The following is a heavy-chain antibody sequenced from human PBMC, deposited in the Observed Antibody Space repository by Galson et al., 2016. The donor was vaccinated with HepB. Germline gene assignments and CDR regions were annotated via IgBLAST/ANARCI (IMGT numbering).Heavy chain of an antibody. J-gene: IGHJ6*02. Sequence: SVKVSCKASGYTFTTYGISWVRQAPGQGLEWMGWISASNGNTNYAQMFQGRVTMTTDTSTSTAYMELRSLRSDDTAVYFCARSSIVGETRVYYYYGMDAWGHGTTVTVSS. CDR1: GYTFTTYG. CDR3: ARSSIVGETRVYYYYGMDA. D-gene: IGHD1-26*01. CDR2: ISASNGNT. V-gene: IGHV1-18*04.